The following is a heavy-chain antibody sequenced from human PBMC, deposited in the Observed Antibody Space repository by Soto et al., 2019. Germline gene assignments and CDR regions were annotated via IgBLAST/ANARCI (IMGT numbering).Heavy chain of an antibody. CDR2: LNPRGAST. CDR3: ARDLQGGYYGSGSVYFDY. D-gene: IGHD3-10*01. CDR1: RCTFTIYY. J-gene: IGHJ4*02. Sequence: ASVKESCKASRCTFTIYYMRCVREPPGQWLEWMGILNPRGASTSYAQKFQGRVTMTRDTSTSTVYMELSSLRSEDTAVYYCARDLQGGYYGSGSVYFDYWGQRTLVTVSS. V-gene: IGHV1-46*01.